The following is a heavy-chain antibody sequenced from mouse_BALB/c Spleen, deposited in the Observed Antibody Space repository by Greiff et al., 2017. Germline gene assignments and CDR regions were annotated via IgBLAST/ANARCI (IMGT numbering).Heavy chain of an antibody. CDR3: AQEGSRAPFAY. Sequence: QVQLQQSGAELARPGASVTMSCKASGYTFTSYTMHWVKQRPGQGLEWIGYINPSSGYTNYNQKFKDKATLTADKSSSTAYMQLSSLTSADSAVYDCAQEGSRAPFAYWGQGTLVTVSA. D-gene: IGHD3-1*01. CDR2: INPSSGYT. V-gene: IGHV1-4*01. J-gene: IGHJ3*01. CDR1: GYTFTSYT.